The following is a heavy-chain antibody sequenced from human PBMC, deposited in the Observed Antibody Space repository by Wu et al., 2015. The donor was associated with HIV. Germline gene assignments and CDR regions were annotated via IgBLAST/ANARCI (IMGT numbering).Heavy chain of an antibody. D-gene: IGHD4-17*01. J-gene: IGHJ4*02. CDR1: GYTFTGYY. V-gene: IGHV1-2*02. Sequence: QVQLVQSGAEVKKPGASVKVSCKASGYTFTGYYIHWVRQAPGQGLEWMGWINPNGGGAKYAQNFQGRLTLTRDTSFGTAYMALSSLRSDDTAIYFCARAPPVDYGASFDSWGQGTLVSVSS. CDR3: ARAPPVDYGASFDS. CDR2: INPNGGGA.